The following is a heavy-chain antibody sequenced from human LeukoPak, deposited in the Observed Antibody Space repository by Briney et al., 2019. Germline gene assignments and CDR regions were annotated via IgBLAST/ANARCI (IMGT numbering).Heavy chain of an antibody. CDR1: RFTFTDHF. Sequence: PGGSLRLSCAVSRFTFTDHFLDWVRQAPGRGLEWVGRSRNKARSYSTEYAASVKGRFTISRDESRNSLYLQMNSLKTEDTAVYYCVRVGSVAGSDYLDYWGQGTLVTVSS. J-gene: IGHJ4*02. CDR2: SRNKARSYST. V-gene: IGHV3-72*01. D-gene: IGHD6-19*01. CDR3: VRVGSVAGSDYLDY.